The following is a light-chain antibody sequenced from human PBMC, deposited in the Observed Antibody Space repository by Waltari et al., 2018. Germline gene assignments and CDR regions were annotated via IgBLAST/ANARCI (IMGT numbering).Light chain of an antibody. Sequence: DIVMTQSPDSLAVSMGERATINCKSSPSVFDSSNTKNYLAWYEQKPGQPPKLLIYWASTRESGVPDRFSGSGSGTDFTLTISSLQAEDVAVYYCQQYYSSPWTFGQGTKVEIK. J-gene: IGKJ1*01. CDR1: PSVFDSSNTKNY. CDR3: QQYYSSPWT. V-gene: IGKV4-1*01. CDR2: WAS.